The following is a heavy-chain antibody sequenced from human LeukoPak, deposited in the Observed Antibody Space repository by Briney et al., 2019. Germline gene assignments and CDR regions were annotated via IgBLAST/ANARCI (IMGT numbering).Heavy chain of an antibody. V-gene: IGHV3-48*01. CDR1: GFTFSSYS. Sequence: GGSLRLSCAASGFTFSSYSINWVRQAPGKGLEWVSYISSSSSTIYYADSVKGRFTISRDNAKNSLYLQMNSLRAEDTAVYYCAREGRVQLWFSSYYYYYYYMDVWGKGTTVTVSS. CDR3: AREGRVQLWFSSYYYYYYYMDV. J-gene: IGHJ6*03. D-gene: IGHD5-18*01. CDR2: ISSSSSTI.